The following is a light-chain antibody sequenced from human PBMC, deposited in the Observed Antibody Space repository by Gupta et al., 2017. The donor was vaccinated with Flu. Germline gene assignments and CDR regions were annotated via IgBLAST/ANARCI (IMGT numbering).Light chain of an antibody. CDR2: AAS. CDR3: QQSYRTSWT. CDR1: QSISSY. J-gene: IGKJ1*01. Sequence: DIQMTQSPSSLSASVGDRVTITCRASQSISSYLNWYQQKPGKAPKLLIDAASSLQSGVPSRFSGSGSGTDFTLTISSLQPEDFATYYCQQSYRTSWTFGQGTKVDIK. V-gene: IGKV1-39*01.